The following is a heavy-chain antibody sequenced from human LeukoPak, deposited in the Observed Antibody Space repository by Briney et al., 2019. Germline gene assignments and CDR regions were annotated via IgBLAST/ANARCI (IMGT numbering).Heavy chain of an antibody. J-gene: IGHJ4*02. CDR3: ARVAAGYSVNYFDY. CDR2: ISTGSSTT. CDR1: GLTIGSRY. Sequence: GGSLRLSCVASGLTIGSRYMNWVRQAPGKGLEWVSYISTGSSTTYYADSVKGRFTISRDNVENSLYLQMNSLRDEDTAVYYCARVAAGYSVNYFDYWGQGTLVTVSS. V-gene: IGHV3-48*02. D-gene: IGHD4-23*01.